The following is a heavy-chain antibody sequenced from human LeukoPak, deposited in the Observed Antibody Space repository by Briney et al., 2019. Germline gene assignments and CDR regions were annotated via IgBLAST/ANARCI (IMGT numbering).Heavy chain of an antibody. CDR2: IYYSGST. J-gene: IGHJ3*02. D-gene: IGHD4-17*01. V-gene: IGHV4-30-4*01. CDR3: ARVPTTVTTLRRRDAFDI. Sequence: PSETLSLTCTVSGGSISSGDYYWSWIRQPPGKGLEWIGYIYYSGSTYYNPSLKSRVTISVDTSKNQFSLKLSSVTAADTAVYYCARVPTTVTTLRRRDAFDIWGQGTMVTVSS. CDR1: GGSISSGDYY.